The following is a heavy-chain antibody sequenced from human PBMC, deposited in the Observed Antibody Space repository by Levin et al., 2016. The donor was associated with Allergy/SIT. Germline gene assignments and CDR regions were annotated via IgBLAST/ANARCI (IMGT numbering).Heavy chain of an antibody. J-gene: IGHJ4*02. CDR3: TTGVDMITFGGVTPDY. D-gene: IGHD3-16*01. V-gene: IGHV3-15*01. CDR2: IKSKTDGGTT. CDR1: GFTFSNGW. Sequence: GESLKISCAASGFTFSNGWMSWVRQAPGKGLEWVGRIKSKTDGGTTDYAAPVKGRFTISRDDSKNTLYLQMNSLKTEDTAVYYCTTGVDMITFGGVTPDYWGQGTLVTVSS.